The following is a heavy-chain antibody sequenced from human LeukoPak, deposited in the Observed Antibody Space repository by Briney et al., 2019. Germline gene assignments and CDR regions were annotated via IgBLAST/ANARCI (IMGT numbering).Heavy chain of an antibody. CDR3: ARAYCGGDCYPQFDY. CDR1: GFMFDDYA. V-gene: IGHV3-9*01. Sequence: GGSLRLSCVASGFMFDDYAIHWVRQAPGKGLEWVSGVGWHGGSIGYADSVKGRFTVSRDNAKNSLYLQMNSLRAEDTAVYYCARAYCGGDCYPQFDYWGQGTLVTVSS. CDR2: VGWHGGSI. J-gene: IGHJ4*02. D-gene: IGHD2-21*02.